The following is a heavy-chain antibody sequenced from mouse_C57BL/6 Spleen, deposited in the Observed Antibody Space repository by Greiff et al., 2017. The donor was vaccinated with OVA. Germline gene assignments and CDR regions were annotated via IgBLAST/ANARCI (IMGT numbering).Heavy chain of an antibody. D-gene: IGHD2-3*01. J-gene: IGHJ3*01. V-gene: IGHV1-22*01. CDR2: INPNNGGT. CDR3: ARKGMVTPAFAY. CDR1: GYTFTDYN. Sequence: EVQLQQSGPELVKPGASVKMSCKASGYTFTDYNMHWVKQSHGKSLEWIGYINPNNGGTSYNQKFKGKATLTVNKSSSTAYMELRSLTSEDSAVYYCARKGMVTPAFAYWGQGTLVTVSA.